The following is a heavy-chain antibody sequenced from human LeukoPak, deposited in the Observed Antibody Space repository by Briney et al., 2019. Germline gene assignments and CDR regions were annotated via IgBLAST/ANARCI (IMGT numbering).Heavy chain of an antibody. J-gene: IGHJ4*02. V-gene: IGHV5-51*01. CDR2: IYPGDSNT. Sequence: GESLKISCQGSGYSFTSYWIGWVRQMPGKGLEWMGIIYPGDSNTTYSPSSQGQVTISADKSISTAYLQWSSLKASDTAMYYCARLTDMDYGDWGIDYWGQGTLVTVSS. CDR3: ARLTDMDYGDWGIDY. CDR1: GYSFTSYW. D-gene: IGHD4-17*01.